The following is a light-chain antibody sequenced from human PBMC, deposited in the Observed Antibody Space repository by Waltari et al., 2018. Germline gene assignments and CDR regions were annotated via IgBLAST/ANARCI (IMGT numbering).Light chain of an antibody. Sequence: DILMTPSPSTLSASVGDRVTITCRASQSIITWLAWYQQRPGKAPKVLIYKASSLESGVPSRFSGSGSGTEFSLTISSLQPDDSATYYCQQYKSFPWTFGQGTKVEIK. J-gene: IGKJ1*01. CDR3: QQYKSFPWT. V-gene: IGKV1-5*03. CDR1: QSIITW. CDR2: KAS.